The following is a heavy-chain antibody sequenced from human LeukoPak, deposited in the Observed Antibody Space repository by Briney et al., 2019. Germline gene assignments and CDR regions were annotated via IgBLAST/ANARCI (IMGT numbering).Heavy chain of an antibody. CDR1: GGSISSGSYY. CDR2: IYTSGST. CDR3: ARQKWAVVTAPYYFDY. Sequence: SQTLSLTCTVSGGSISSGSYYWRWIRQPAGKGLEWIGRIYTSGSTNYNPSLKSQVTISVDTSKNPFSLKLSSVTAADTAVYYCARQKWAVVTAPYYFDYGGQGTLVTVSS. J-gene: IGHJ4*02. V-gene: IGHV4-61*02. D-gene: IGHD5-18*01.